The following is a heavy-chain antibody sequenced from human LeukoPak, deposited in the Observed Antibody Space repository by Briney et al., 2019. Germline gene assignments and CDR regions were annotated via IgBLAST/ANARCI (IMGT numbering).Heavy chain of an antibody. CDR2: IYYSGST. CDR1: GVSISSSNSY. Sequence: SETLTLTCTVSGVSISSSNSYWGWIRQPPGKGLEWIGSIYYSGSTYYNPSLKSRVTISVDTSKNQFSLKLSSVTAADTAVYYCARIGQAAAGTGYWGQGTLVTVSS. V-gene: IGHV4-39*01. J-gene: IGHJ4*02. CDR3: ARIGQAAAGTGY. D-gene: IGHD6-13*01.